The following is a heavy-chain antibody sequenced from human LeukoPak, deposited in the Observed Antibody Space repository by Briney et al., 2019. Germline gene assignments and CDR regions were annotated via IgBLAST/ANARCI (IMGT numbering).Heavy chain of an antibody. Sequence: SETLSLTCTVSGGSISSYYWSWIRQPPGKGLEWIGYIYSSGSTNYNPSLKSRVTMSVDTSKNQFSLKLSSVTAADTAVYYCARDPRPLARLFDYWGQGTLVTVSS. CDR3: ARDPRPLARLFDY. V-gene: IGHV4-59*12. D-gene: IGHD6-6*01. J-gene: IGHJ4*02. CDR2: IYSSGST. CDR1: GGSISSYY.